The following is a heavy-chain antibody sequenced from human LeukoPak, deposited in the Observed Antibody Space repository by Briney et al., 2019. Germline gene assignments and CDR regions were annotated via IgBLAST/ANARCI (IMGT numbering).Heavy chain of an antibody. Sequence: GGSLRLSCAASGFAFNNYAMTWVRQAPGKGLEWVSNINDNGGQRHYADSVKGRFTISRDNSKNTLYLQMNSLRAEDTAVYYCAKDSNPLLTVTTLDYWGQGTLVTVSS. D-gene: IGHD4-17*01. J-gene: IGHJ4*02. V-gene: IGHV3-23*01. CDR2: INDNGGQR. CDR3: AKDSNPLLTVTTLDY. CDR1: GFAFNNYA.